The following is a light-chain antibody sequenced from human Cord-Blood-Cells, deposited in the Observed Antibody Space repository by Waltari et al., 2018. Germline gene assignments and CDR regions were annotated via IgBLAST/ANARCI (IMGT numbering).Light chain of an antibody. CDR2: AAS. V-gene: IGKV1-9*01. Sequence: DIQLTQSPSSLSASVGDRVTITCRASQGISSYLAWYQQKPGTAPKLLIYAASTLQSGVPSRFSGSGSGTEFTLTISSLQPEDFATYYCQQLNSYPLTFGGGTKVEIK. CDR3: QQLNSYPLT. J-gene: IGKJ4*01. CDR1: QGISSY.